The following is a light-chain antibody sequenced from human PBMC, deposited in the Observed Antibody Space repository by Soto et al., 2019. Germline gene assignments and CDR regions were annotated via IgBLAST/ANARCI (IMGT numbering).Light chain of an antibody. CDR3: QQYGSSRTT. V-gene: IGKV3-20*01. CDR2: GAS. CDR1: QSVSNSY. Sequence: EIVLTQSPGTLSLSPGERATLSCRASQSVSNSYLAWYQQKPGQAPRLLIYGASSRATGIPDRFSGSGSGTDFTLTISRLEPEDFAVYYCQQYGSSRTTFGQGTKVDIK. J-gene: IGKJ1*01.